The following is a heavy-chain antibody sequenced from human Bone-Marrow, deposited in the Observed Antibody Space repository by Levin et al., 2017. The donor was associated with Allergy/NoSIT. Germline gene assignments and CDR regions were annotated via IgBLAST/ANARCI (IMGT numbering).Heavy chain of an antibody. CDR3: ARATSSWYPIDY. Sequence: GGSLRLSCAASGFTLSSYEMNWVRQAPGKGLEWISYIGSSSSSMYYVDSVKGRFTISRDNAKNSLYLQMHSLRAEDTTVYFCARATSSWYPIDYWGQGTLVTVSS. D-gene: IGHD6-13*01. CDR2: IGSSSSSM. CDR1: GFTLSSYE. J-gene: IGHJ4*02. V-gene: IGHV3-48*03.